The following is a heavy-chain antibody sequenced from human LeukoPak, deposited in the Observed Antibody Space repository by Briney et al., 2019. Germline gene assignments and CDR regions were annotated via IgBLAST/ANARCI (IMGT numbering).Heavy chain of an antibody. Sequence: GGSLRLSCEASGFRFSGYWLNWVRQAPGQGLEWVANINPDGSGKHYVDSVKGRFTISRDVAKNSLYLQMNSLRAEDTAVYYCAGGANWGQGTPVTVSS. CDR3: AGGAN. CDR2: INPDGSGK. V-gene: IGHV3-7*04. CDR1: GFRFSGYW. J-gene: IGHJ4*02.